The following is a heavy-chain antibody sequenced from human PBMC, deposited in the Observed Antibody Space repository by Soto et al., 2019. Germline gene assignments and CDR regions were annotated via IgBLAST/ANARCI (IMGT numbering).Heavy chain of an antibody. D-gene: IGHD3-3*01. J-gene: IGHJ6*02. CDR1: GYTFTSYD. CDR2: MNPNSGNT. V-gene: IGHV1-8*01. Sequence: EASVKVSCKASGYTFTSYDINWVRQATGQGLEWMGWMNPNSGNTGYAQKFQGRVTMTRNTSISTAYMELSSLRSEDTAVYYCARATDYDFWSGYYYGMDVWGQGTTVTVSS. CDR3: ARATDYDFWSGYYYGMDV.